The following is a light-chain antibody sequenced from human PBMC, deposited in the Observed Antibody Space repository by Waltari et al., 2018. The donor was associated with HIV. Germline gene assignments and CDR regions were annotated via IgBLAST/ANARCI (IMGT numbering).Light chain of an antibody. J-gene: IGLJ2*01. CDR1: SSDIGASDL. CDR2: EVS. Sequence: QSALTQPASVSGSPGQSITVSCPGTSSDIGASDLVSWYQQTPGTAPKLVIYEVSNRPSGISYRFSGSKSGNTASLTISGLQTEDEADYYCSSFTTSNSLLFGGGTKVTVL. CDR3: SSFTTSNSLL. V-gene: IGLV2-14*01.